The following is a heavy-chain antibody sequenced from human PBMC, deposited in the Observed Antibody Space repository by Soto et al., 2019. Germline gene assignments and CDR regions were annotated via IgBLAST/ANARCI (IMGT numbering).Heavy chain of an antibody. V-gene: IGHV3-48*03. D-gene: IGHD6-19*01. CDR1: GFTFSSYE. CDR2: ISSSGSTI. CDR3: ARVYSSGWFDY. Sequence: GGSLRLSCAASGFTFSSYEMNWVRQAPGKGLEWVSYISSSGSTIYYADSVKGRFTISRDNAKNSLYLQMNSLRAEDTAVYYCARVYSSGWFDYWGQGNMVTVSS. J-gene: IGHJ4*02.